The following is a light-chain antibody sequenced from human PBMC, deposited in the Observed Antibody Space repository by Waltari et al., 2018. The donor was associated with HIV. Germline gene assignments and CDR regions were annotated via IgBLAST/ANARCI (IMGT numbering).Light chain of an antibody. CDR3: SSYTSSNTFVV. J-gene: IGLJ2*01. CDR1: SSDVGNYNR. V-gene: IGLV2-18*02. Sequence: QSALTQPPSVSGSPGQSVTISCTETSSDVGNYNRVSWYQQPPGSAPKLMIYEVSNRPSGVPRRFSGSKSGNTASLTISGLQAEDEADYYCSSYTSSNTFVVFGGGTKLTVL. CDR2: EVS.